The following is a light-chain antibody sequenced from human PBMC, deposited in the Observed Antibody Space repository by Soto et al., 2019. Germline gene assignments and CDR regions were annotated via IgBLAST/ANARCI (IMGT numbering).Light chain of an antibody. V-gene: IGKV3-15*01. CDR2: GAS. J-gene: IGKJ2*01. Sequence: ERVMTQSPATLSVSPGERATLSCRASQSVSRNLAWYQQKPGQAHRLLIYGASTRATGIPARFSGSGSGTEFTLTISSLQSEDFAVYYCHQYNNWPHTFGQGTKLDIK. CDR3: HQYNNWPHT. CDR1: QSVSRN.